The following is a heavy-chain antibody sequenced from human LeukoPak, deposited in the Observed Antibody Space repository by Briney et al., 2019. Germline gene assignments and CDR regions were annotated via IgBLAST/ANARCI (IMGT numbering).Heavy chain of an antibody. CDR2: INHSGNT. V-gene: IGHV4-34*01. CDR1: GGPFSCYY. CDR3: AGDHNYASSGYFLYY. J-gene: IGHJ4*02. Sequence: PSETLTLTCAVYGGPFSCYYWNWLRQPPGKGLEWIGEINHSGNTNYDPSLKSRVTMSVDTSKTQFSLRLSSVTAADTAVYYCAGDHNYASSGYFLYYWGQGTLVTVSS. D-gene: IGHD3-22*01.